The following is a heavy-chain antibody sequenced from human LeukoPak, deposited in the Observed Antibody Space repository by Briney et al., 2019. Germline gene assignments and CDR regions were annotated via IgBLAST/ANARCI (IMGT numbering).Heavy chain of an antibody. CDR1: GFTFSSYA. CDR3: AKDRHNWGLDY. D-gene: IGHD7-27*01. Sequence: GGSLRLSCAASGFTFSSYAMHWVRQAPGKGLEWVSSISSSSSYIYYADSVKGRFTISRDNAKNSLYLQMNSLRAEDAAVYYCAKDRHNWGLDYWGQGTLVTVSS. V-gene: IGHV3-21*04. CDR2: ISSSSSYI. J-gene: IGHJ4*02.